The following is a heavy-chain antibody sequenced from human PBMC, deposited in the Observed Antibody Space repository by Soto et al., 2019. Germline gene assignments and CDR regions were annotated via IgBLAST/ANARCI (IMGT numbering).Heavy chain of an antibody. CDR1: GFSISSDA. V-gene: IGHV3-23*01. J-gene: IGHJ1*01. D-gene: IGHD3-10*01. Sequence: EVQLLESGGGLIQPGGSLRLSCAASGFSISSDAMSWVRQAPGKGLEWVSGISGSGANTNYADSVKGRFTISRDNSKNTLYLQMNSLRAEDTAVYYCAKDLLGGGRRYFQHWGQGTLVTVSS. CDR3: AKDLLGGGRRYFQH. CDR2: ISGSGANT.